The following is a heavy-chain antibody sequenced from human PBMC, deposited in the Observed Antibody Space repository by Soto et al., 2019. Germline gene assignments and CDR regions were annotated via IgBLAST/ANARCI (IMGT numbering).Heavy chain of an antibody. CDR3: ASSCDLCSAGDAFDI. Sequence: QVQLQESGPGLVKPSQTLSLPCTVSGGSISSGDYYWGWIRQPPGKGLEWIGYIYYSGSTYYNLSLKSRVTISVDTSKNQFSLKLSSVTAADTAVYYCASSCDLCSAGDAFDIWGQGTMVTVSS. CDR2: IYYSGST. J-gene: IGHJ3*02. V-gene: IGHV4-30-4*01. D-gene: IGHD2-15*01. CDR1: GGSISSGDYY.